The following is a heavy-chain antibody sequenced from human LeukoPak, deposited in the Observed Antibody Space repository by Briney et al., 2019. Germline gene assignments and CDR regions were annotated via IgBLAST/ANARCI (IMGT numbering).Heavy chain of an antibody. V-gene: IGHV4-61*02. Sequence: SETLSLTCTVSGGSISSGSYYWSWIRQPAGKGLEWIGRIYTSGSTNYNPSLKSRVTISVDTSKNQFSLKLSSVTAADTAVYYCASRELGVVYVLGDYWGQGTLVTVSS. CDR2: IYTSGST. D-gene: IGHD7-27*01. CDR3: ASRELGVVYVLGDY. J-gene: IGHJ4*02. CDR1: GGSISSGSYY.